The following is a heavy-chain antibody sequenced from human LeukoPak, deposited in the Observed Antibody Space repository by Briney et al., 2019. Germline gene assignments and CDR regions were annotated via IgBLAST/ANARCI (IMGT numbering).Heavy chain of an antibody. CDR3: ARGAVLLWFGEYPRRGNWFDP. CDR2: INHSGST. J-gene: IGHJ5*02. D-gene: IGHD3-10*01. CDR1: GGSFSGYY. V-gene: IGHV4-34*01. Sequence: SETLSLTCAVYGGSFSGYYWSWIRQPPGKGLEWIGEINHSGSTNYNPSLKSRVTISVDTSKNQFSLKLSSVTAADTAVYYCARGAVLLWFGEYPRRGNWFDPWGQGTLVTVSS.